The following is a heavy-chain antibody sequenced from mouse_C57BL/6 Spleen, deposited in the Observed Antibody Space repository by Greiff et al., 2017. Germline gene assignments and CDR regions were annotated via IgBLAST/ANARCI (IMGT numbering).Heavy chain of an antibody. J-gene: IGHJ2*01. CDR2: INPSSGYT. Sequence: QVQLKQSGAELARPGASVKMSCKASGYTFTSYTMHWVKQRPGQGLEWIGYINPSSGYTKYNQKFKDKATLTADKSSSTAYMQLSSLTSEDSAVYYCARSDDGSFFDYWGQGTTLTVSS. D-gene: IGHD2-3*01. CDR3: ARSDDGSFFDY. V-gene: IGHV1-4*01. CDR1: GYTFTSYT.